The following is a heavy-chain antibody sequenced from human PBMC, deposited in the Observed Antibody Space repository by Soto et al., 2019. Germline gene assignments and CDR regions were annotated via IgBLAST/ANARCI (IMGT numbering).Heavy chain of an antibody. CDR1: GASISGFY. D-gene: IGHD1-1*01. J-gene: IGHJ5*02. Sequence: SETLSLTCTVSGASISGFYWSWIRKSAGKGLEWIGRIYATGTTDYNPSLKSRVMMSVDTSKKQFSLKLRSVTAADKAVYYCVRDGTKTLRDWFDPWGQGIPVTVSS. V-gene: IGHV4-4*07. CDR2: IYATGTT. CDR3: VRDGTKTLRDWFDP.